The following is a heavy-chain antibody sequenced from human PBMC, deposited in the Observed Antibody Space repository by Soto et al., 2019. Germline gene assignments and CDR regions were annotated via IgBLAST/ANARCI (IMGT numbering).Heavy chain of an antibody. J-gene: IGHJ4*02. CDR1: GFTFSSYA. Sequence: EVQLSESGGGLVQPGGSLRLSCAASGFTFSSYAMSWVRQAPGKGLEWISAVSGSGGSTYYADSVKGRFTISRDNSKDTLYLQMNNLRAEDTAVYYCAKPPDYNWNDYWGQGTLVTVSS. CDR2: VSGSGGST. D-gene: IGHD1-20*01. V-gene: IGHV3-23*01. CDR3: AKPPDYNWNDY.